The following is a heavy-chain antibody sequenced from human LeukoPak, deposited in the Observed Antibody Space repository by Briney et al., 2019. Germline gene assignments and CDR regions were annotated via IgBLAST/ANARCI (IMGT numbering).Heavy chain of an antibody. J-gene: IGHJ6*04. Sequence: ASVKVSCKVSGYTLTELSMHWVRQAPGKGLEWMGGFDPEDGETIYAQKFQGRVTMTEDTSTDTAYMELSSLRSEDTAVYYCATSNDGSGAYYYYGMDVWGKGTTVTVSS. V-gene: IGHV1-24*01. CDR3: ATSNDGSGAYYYYGMDV. D-gene: IGHD3-10*01. CDR1: GYTLTELS. CDR2: FDPEDGET.